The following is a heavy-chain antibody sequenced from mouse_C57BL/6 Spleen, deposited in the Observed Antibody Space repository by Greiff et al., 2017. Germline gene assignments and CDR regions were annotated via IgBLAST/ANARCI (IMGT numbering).Heavy chain of an antibody. V-gene: IGHV1-69*01. CDR2: IDPSDSYT. Sequence: QVQLQQPGAELVMPGASVKLSCKASGYTFTSYWMHWVKQRPGQGLEWIGEIDPSDSYTNYNQKFKGKSTLTVDKSSSTAYMQLSSLTSEDSAVYYCARAMITARYYARDYWGQGTSVTVSS. CDR3: ARAMITARYYARDY. D-gene: IGHD2-4*01. J-gene: IGHJ4*01. CDR1: GYTFTSYW.